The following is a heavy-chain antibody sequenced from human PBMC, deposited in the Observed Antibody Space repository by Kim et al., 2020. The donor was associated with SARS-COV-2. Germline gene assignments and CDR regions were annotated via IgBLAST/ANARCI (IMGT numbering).Heavy chain of an antibody. CDR2: IKQDGSEK. J-gene: IGHJ2*01. V-gene: IGHV3-7*01. D-gene: IGHD3-10*01. Sequence: GGSLRLSCAASGFTFSRYWMTWLRQAPGKGLEWVANIKQDGSEKYYVDSVKGRFTISRDNAENSLYLQMNSLRVADTAMYYCAKRSGGSGSYPTPHGYFALWGRGTLVTVSS. CDR1: GFTFSRYW. CDR3: AKRSGGSGSYPTPHGYFAL.